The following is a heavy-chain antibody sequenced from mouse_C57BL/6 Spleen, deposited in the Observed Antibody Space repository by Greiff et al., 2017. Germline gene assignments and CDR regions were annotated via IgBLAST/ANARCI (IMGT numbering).Heavy chain of an antibody. CDR1: GFTFSDYY. D-gene: IGHD2-2*01. V-gene: IGHV5-12*01. Sequence: EVKVVESGGGLVQPGGSLKLSCAASGFTFSDYYMYWVRQTPEKRLEWVAYISNGGGSTYYPDTVKGRFTISRDNAKNTLYLQMSRLKSEDTAMYYCARIYYGYDGVGYAMDYWGQGTSVTVSS. CDR3: ARIYYGYDGVGYAMDY. CDR2: ISNGGGST. J-gene: IGHJ4*01.